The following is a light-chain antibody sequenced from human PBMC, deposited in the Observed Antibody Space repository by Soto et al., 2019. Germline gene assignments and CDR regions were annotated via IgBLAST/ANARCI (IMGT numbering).Light chain of an antibody. CDR1: QDIGTW. CDR3: QQCHSFPHT. Sequence: DFQMTQSPSSVSVSIGDRVTVTCRADQDIGTWLAWYQQKPGNDPKLLISVASKLESGVPSRFSGSGSGTHFTLTISTLQPEDLATYYCQQCHSFPHTFGQGTKLDIK. CDR2: VAS. V-gene: IGKV1D-12*01. J-gene: IGKJ2*01.